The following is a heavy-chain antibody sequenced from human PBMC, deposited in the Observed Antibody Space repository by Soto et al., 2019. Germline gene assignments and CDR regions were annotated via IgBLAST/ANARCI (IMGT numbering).Heavy chain of an antibody. CDR2: ISYDGSNK. J-gene: IGHJ4*02. V-gene: IGHV3-30*18. Sequence: QVQLVESGGGVVQPGRSLRLSCAASGFTFSSYGMHWVRQAPGKGLEWVAVISYDGSNKYYAESVKGRFTISRDNSKNTLYLQMNSLRAEDTAVYYCAKGAWDFDYWGQGTLVTVSS. CDR3: AKGAWDFDY. CDR1: GFTFSSYG.